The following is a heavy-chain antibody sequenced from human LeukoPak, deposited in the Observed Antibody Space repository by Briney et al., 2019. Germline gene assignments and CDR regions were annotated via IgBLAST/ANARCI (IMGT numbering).Heavy chain of an antibody. J-gene: IGHJ4*02. CDR1: GFTFSSYW. V-gene: IGHV3-7*01. CDR2: IKQDGSEK. CDR3: AREGGGWLQLGIDY. D-gene: IGHD5-24*01. Sequence: PGGSLRLSCAASGFTFSSYWMSWVRQAPGKGLEWVANIKQDGSEKYYVDSVKGRFTISRDNAKNSLYLQMNSLRAEDTAVSYCAREGGGWLQLGIDYGGQGTLVTLSS.